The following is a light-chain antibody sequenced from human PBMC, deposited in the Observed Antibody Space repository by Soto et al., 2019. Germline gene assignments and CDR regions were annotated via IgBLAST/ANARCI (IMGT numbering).Light chain of an antibody. CDR1: QSVGSS. Sequence: IVMTQSPATLSVSPGERANLSCRASQSVGSSLAWYQQQPGQAPRLVIYGASTRATGIPARFSGSGSGTEFTLTISSLQSEDFAVYFCQQYKNWPPITFGQGTRLEIK. CDR3: QQYKNWPPIT. CDR2: GAS. J-gene: IGKJ5*01. V-gene: IGKV3-15*01.